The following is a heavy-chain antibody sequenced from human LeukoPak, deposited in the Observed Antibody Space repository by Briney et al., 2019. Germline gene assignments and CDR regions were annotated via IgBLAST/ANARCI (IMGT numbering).Heavy chain of an antibody. V-gene: IGHV3-48*03. CDR1: GFTFSRDE. Sequence: GGSLRLSCAASGFTFSRDEMNWVRQAPGKGLEWVSSISGRDSTIYYADSVKGRFTISRDNARNSLNLQMSSLRAEDTAIYYCARVGYDYVWGSYRNNWFDPWGQGTLVTDSS. CDR3: ARVGYDYVWGSYRNNWFDP. D-gene: IGHD3-16*02. CDR2: ISGRDSTI. J-gene: IGHJ5*02.